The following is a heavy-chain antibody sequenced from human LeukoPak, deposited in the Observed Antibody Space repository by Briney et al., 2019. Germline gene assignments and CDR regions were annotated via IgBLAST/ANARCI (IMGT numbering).Heavy chain of an antibody. CDR1: GFTFGSYE. J-gene: IGHJ4*02. CDR3: AIVTRAYSYGVDY. D-gene: IGHD5-18*01. CDR2: ISSSGSTI. V-gene: IGHV3-48*03. Sequence: QTGGSLRLSCAASGFTFGSYEMNWVRQAPGKGLEWVSYISSSGSTIYYADSVKGRFTISRDNAKNSLYLQMNSLRAEDTAVYYCAIVTRAYSYGVDYWGQGTLVTVSS.